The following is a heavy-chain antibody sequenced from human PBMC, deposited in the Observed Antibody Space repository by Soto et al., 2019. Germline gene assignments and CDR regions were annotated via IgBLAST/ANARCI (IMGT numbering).Heavy chain of an antibody. J-gene: IGHJ5*02. CDR3: ARDRAGYSYSP. Sequence: GASVKVSCKTSGYTFTNQGISWVRQAPGQGLEWMGGIIPIFGTANYAQKFQGRVTITADESTSTAYMELSSLRSEDTAVYYCARDRAGYSYSPWGQGTLVTVSS. D-gene: IGHD5-18*01. CDR2: IIPIFGTA. V-gene: IGHV1-69*13. CDR1: GYTFTNQG.